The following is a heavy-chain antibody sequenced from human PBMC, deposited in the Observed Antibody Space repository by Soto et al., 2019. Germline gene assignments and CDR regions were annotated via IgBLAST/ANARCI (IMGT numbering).Heavy chain of an antibody. J-gene: IGHJ4*01. CDR3: ARPRYCNGIRCYSVDF. CDR2: LTPVFGPA. Sequence: QVQLVQSGAEVKKPGSSVKVSCKASGGSLSYNGFSWVRLAPGQGLEWMGGLTPVFGPANYAQKFQGRLTITADESSTTGYMELTSLRSEDTAVYYWARPRYCNGIRCYSVDFWGRGTLVTVSS. D-gene: IGHD2-15*01. V-gene: IGHV1-69*01. CDR1: GGSLSYNG.